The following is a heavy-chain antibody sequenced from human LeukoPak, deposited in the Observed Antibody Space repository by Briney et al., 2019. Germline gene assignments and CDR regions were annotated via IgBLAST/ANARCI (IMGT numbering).Heavy chain of an antibody. CDR1: GFTISNYA. Sequence: GGTLRLTCAASGFTISNYAMSCVRQAPGKGLEWVSTVSGSGGTTYYAASVKGRFTISRDTSKNTLFLQMNSLRAEDTAVYYCAKDRFNSGGYYYFDYWGQGTLVTVSS. D-gene: IGHD3-22*01. J-gene: IGHJ4*02. V-gene: IGHV3-23*01. CDR2: VSGSGGTT. CDR3: AKDRFNSGGYYYFDY.